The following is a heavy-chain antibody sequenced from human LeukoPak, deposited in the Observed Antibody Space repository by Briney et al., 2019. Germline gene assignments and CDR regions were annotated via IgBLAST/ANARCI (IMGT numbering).Heavy chain of an antibody. V-gene: IGHV3-33*01. Sequence: PGRSLRLSCAASGFTFSSYGMHWVRQAPGKGLEWVAVIWYDGSNKYYADSVKGRFTISRDNSKNTLYLQMNSLRAEDTAVYYCARERRVEVAARKTVAFEMWGQGTMVTVSS. D-gene: IGHD6-19*01. CDR2: IWYDGSNK. CDR1: GFTFSSYG. CDR3: ARERRVEVAARKTVAFEM. J-gene: IGHJ3*02.